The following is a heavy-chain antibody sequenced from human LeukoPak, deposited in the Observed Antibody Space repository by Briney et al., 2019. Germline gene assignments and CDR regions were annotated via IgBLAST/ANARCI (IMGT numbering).Heavy chain of an antibody. V-gene: IGHV3-15*01. J-gene: IGHJ6*02. CDR3: TTDVGSGSYWATKMSYYYYYGMDV. D-gene: IGHD1-26*01. Sequence: GGSLRLSCAASGFTSSNAWMSWVRQAPGKGLEWVGRIKSKTDGGTTDYAAPVKGRFTISRDDSKNTLYLQMNSLKTEDTAVYYCTTDVGSGSYWATKMSYYYYYGMDVWGQGTTVTVSS. CDR1: GFTSSNAW. CDR2: IKSKTDGGTT.